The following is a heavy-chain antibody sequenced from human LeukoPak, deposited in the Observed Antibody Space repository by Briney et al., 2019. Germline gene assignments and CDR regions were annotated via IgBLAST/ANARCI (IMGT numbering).Heavy chain of an antibody. J-gene: IGHJ4*02. CDR2: IDYSGST. Sequence: SETLSLTCTVSGGSISSSSYYWGWIRQPPGKGLEWIGYIDYSGSTNYNPSLKSRVTISVDTSKNQFSLKLSSVTAADTAVYYCARAGHNYGIYYFDYWGQGTLVTVSS. CDR1: GGSISSSSYY. CDR3: ARAGHNYGIYYFDY. D-gene: IGHD5-18*01. V-gene: IGHV4-61*05.